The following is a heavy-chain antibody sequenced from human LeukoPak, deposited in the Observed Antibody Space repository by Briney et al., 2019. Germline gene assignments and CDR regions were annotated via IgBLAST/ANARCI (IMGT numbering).Heavy chain of an antibody. J-gene: IGHJ5*02. CDR3: AKDRSWDSSGYYYARVYNWFDP. CDR2: ISGSGGST. CDR1: GFTFSSYA. D-gene: IGHD3-22*01. V-gene: IGHV3-23*01. Sequence: PGGSLRLSCAASGFTFSSYAMSWVRQAPGKGLEWVSAISGSGGSTYYADSAKGRFTISRDNSKNTLYLQMNSLRAEDTAVYYCAKDRSWDSSGYYYARVYNWFDPWGQGTLVTVSS.